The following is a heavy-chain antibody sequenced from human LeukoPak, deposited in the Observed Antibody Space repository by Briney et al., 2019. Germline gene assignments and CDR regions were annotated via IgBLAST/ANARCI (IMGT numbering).Heavy chain of an antibody. V-gene: IGHV1-24*01. D-gene: IGHD3-10*01. CDR1: GYTLTELS. J-gene: IGHJ3*02. Sequence: ASVKVSCKVSGYTLTELSMHWVRQAPGKGLEWMGGFDPEDGETIYAQKFQGRVTMTEDTSTDTAYMELSSLRAEDTAMYFCAKRDAKISGSDSFDIWGQGTMVTVSS. CDR3: AKRDAKISGSDSFDI. CDR2: FDPEDGET.